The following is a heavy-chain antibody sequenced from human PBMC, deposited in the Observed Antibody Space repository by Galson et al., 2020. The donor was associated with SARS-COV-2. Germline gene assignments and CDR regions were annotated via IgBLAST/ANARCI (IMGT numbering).Heavy chain of an antibody. CDR1: GGSISSGGYY. Sequence: SETLSLTCTVSGGSISSGGYYWSWIRPHPGTGLEWIGYIYYSGSTYYNPSLKSRVTISVDTSKNQFSLKLSSVTAADTAVYYCARVCGPRITIFGVVDYYYYMDVWGKGTTVTVSS. D-gene: IGHD3-3*01. CDR3: ARVCGPRITIFGVVDYYYYMDV. CDR2: IYYSGST. V-gene: IGHV4-31*03. J-gene: IGHJ6*03.